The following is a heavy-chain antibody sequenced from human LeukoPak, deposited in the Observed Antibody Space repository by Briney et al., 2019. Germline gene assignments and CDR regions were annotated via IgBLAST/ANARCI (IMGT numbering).Heavy chain of an antibody. J-gene: IGHJ4*02. CDR1: GGSISSYY. CDR2: IYYSGGT. CDR3: ARTTSSSGYGY. V-gene: IGHV4-59*08. D-gene: IGHD3-22*01. Sequence: PSETLSLTCTVSGGSISSYYWSWIRQPPGKGLEWIGYIYYSGGTNYNPSLKSRVTISVDTSKNQFSLKLSSVTAADTAVYYCARTTSSSGYGYWGQGTLVTVSS.